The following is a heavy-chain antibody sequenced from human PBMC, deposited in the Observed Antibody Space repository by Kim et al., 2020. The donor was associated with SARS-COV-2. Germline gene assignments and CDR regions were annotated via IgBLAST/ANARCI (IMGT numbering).Heavy chain of an antibody. CDR1: GFTFSSYA. V-gene: IGHV3-23*01. Sequence: GGSLRLSCVASGFTFSSYAMSWVRQAPGKGLEWVSVVTASGGSTYYADSVKGRLTISRDNSKNTLYLQMNSLRAEDTAVYYCASRIAVDGSYNFDYWGQGTLVTVSS. CDR3: ASRIAVDGSYNFDY. J-gene: IGHJ4*02. D-gene: IGHD6-13*01. CDR2: VTASGGST.